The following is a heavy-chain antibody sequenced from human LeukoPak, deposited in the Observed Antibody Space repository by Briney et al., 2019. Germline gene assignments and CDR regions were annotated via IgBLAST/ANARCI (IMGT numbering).Heavy chain of an antibody. CDR2: IYSGGST. Sequence: PGGSLRLSCAASGFTVSSNYMSWVRQAPGKGLEWVSVIYSGGSTYYADSVKGRFTISRDSSKNTLYLQMNSLRAEDTAVYYCASHRIAAAGTVIWGQGTLVTVSS. J-gene: IGHJ4*02. CDR1: GFTVSSNY. CDR3: ASHRIAAAGTVI. V-gene: IGHV3-53*01. D-gene: IGHD6-13*01.